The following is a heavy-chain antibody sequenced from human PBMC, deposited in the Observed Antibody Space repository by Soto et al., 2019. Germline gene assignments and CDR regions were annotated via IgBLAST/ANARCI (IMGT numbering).Heavy chain of an antibody. J-gene: IGHJ4*02. CDR2: IHYRGST. CDR3: ARGIGYYFDS. D-gene: IGHD5-12*01. CDR1: GGSISGSSYC. Sequence: SETLSLTCSVSGGSISGSSYCWGWIRQPPGKGLEWIGNIHYRGSTYYNASLKSRVTISVDMSKNQFSLKLSSVTAADSAVYSCARGIGYYFDSWGQGTLVTVSS. V-gene: IGHV4-39*01.